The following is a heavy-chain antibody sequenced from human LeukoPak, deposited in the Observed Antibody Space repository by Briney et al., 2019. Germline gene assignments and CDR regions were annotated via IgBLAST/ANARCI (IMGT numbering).Heavy chain of an antibody. Sequence: AGGSLRLSCAASGFTVSSNYMSWVRQAPGKGLEWVSLIYSGGGTYYAESVRGRFTVSRDNSKNTLYLQMNSLRAEDTAVYYCARGEGGYDSNFDVWGQGTLVTVSS. V-gene: IGHV3-53*01. CDR1: GFTVSSNY. CDR2: IYSGGGT. CDR3: ARGEGGYDSNFDV. D-gene: IGHD5-12*01. J-gene: IGHJ4*02.